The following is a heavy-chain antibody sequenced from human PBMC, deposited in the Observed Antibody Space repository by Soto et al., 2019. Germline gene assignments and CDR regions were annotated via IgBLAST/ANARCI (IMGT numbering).Heavy chain of an antibody. CDR3: ARQPPRQAAD. J-gene: IGHJ4*02. D-gene: IGHD6-25*01. V-gene: IGHV4-59*08. CDR1: GGSISGYY. CDR2: IYYSGST. Sequence: LVMLSVTRTVFGGSISGYYWRCIRKPTGKGLEWIGYIYYSGSTNYNPSLKSRVTISVDTSKNQFSLKLSSVTAADTAVYYCARQPPRQAADWGQGTLVTVSS.